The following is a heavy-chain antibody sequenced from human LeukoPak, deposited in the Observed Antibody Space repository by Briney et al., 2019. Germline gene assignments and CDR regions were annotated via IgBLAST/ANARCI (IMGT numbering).Heavy chain of an antibody. CDR3: ARGSDGYIDY. V-gene: IGHV4-59*01. Sequence: PSETLSLTCTVSGGSISSYYWSWIRQPPGKGPEWIGYIFYSGSTNYNPSLKSRVTFSEDTSKNQFSLKLTSVTAADTAVYYCARGSDGYIDYWGQGTLVTVSS. J-gene: IGHJ4*02. D-gene: IGHD2-21*01. CDR1: GGSISSYY. CDR2: IFYSGST.